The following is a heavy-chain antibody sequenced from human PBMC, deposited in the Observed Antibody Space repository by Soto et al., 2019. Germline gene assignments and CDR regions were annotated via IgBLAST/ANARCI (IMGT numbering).Heavy chain of an antibody. CDR1: GGSFSGYY. CDR2: INHSGST. D-gene: IGHD3-10*01. CDR3: ARDRGITMVRGVESNGMDV. Sequence: SETLSLTCAVYGGSFSGYYWSWIRQPPGKGLEWIGEINHSGSTNYNPSLKSRVTISVDTSKNQFSLKLSSVTAADTAVYYCARDRGITMVRGVESNGMDVWGRGTTVTVSS. J-gene: IGHJ6*02. V-gene: IGHV4-34*01.